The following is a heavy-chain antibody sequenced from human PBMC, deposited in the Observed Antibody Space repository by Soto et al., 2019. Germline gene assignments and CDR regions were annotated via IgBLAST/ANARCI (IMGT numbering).Heavy chain of an antibody. CDR1: GFTFSDYG. D-gene: IGHD2-2*01. CDR3: AKGRWGSCSSIKCYAYDS. V-gene: IGHV3-30*18. Sequence: GSLRLSCAASGFTFSDYGMHWVRQTPGKGLEWVAFISYDGSNINYADSVKSRFTFSRDNSKNTLYLQMNSLRAEDTAVYYCAKGRWGSCSSIKCYAYDSWGQRILVTVSS. CDR2: ISYDGSNI. J-gene: IGHJ4*02.